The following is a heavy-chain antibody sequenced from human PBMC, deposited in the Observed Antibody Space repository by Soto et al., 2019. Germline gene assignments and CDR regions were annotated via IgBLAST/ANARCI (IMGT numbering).Heavy chain of an antibody. Sequence: QVQLLQSGAEEKKPGASVKVSCQASGGAFSSYAINWVRQAPGQGLEWMGGIIPIFGTENCAQEFQGRVTLTSDESASTAYMALSSLRSADTAVYYCVRGKERYFAWSFDYWGQRTLVTVSS. D-gene: IGHD3-9*01. CDR2: IIPIFGTE. CDR3: VRGKERYFAWSFDY. CDR1: GGAFSSYA. V-gene: IGHV1-69*05. J-gene: IGHJ4*02.